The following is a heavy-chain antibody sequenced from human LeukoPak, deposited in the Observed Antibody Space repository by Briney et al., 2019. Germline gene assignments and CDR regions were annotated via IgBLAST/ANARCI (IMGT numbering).Heavy chain of an antibody. V-gene: IGHV3-23*01. Sequence: GGSLRLSCAASGFAFSSYAMSWVRQAPGKGLEWVSTISASAGSTYYADSVKGRFTVSRDNSKNTLYLQMNSLRAEDTAVYYCAKHALLWFGEFDYWGQGTLVTVSS. J-gene: IGHJ4*02. CDR2: ISASAGST. CDR1: GFAFSSYA. CDR3: AKHALLWFGEFDY. D-gene: IGHD3-10*01.